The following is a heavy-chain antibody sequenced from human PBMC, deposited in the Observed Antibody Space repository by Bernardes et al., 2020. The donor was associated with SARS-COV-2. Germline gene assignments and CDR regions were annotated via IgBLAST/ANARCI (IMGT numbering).Heavy chain of an antibody. CDR3: ARLSHFDFWTGFGGDFDS. Sequence: SETLSLTCAVSGGSISNANSYWGWIRQPPGKGLEWIGSVYYSGRTFYNPSLKRRVIMSVAKSRNQFSVTLNSVTAADTAVYFCARLSHFDFWTGFGGDFDSWGQGTLVTVSS. J-gene: IGHJ4*02. V-gene: IGHV4-39*01. CDR2: VYYSGRT. CDR1: GGSISNANSY. D-gene: IGHD3-3*01.